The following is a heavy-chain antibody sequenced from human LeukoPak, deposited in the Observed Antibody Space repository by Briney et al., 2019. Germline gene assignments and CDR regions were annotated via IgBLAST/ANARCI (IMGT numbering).Heavy chain of an antibody. CDR3: ARDSEWELLRSDY. D-gene: IGHD1-26*01. J-gene: IGHJ4*02. Sequence: SGGSLRLSCAASGFTFSRYWMTWVRQAPGKGLEWVANIKQDGTEKYYVDSVKGRFTISRDNAKNSLYLQMNSLRAEDTDVYYCARDSEWELLRSDYWGQGTLVTVSS. V-gene: IGHV3-7*05. CDR2: IKQDGTEK. CDR1: GFTFSRYW.